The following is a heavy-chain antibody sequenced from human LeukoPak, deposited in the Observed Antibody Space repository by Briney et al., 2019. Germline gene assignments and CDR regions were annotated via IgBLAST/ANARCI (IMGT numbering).Heavy chain of an antibody. CDR2: FDPEDGET. J-gene: IGHJ3*01. CDR1: GYTLTEVS. CDR3: TRGWQWLVRKGAFDV. V-gene: IGHV1-24*01. D-gene: IGHD6-19*01. Sequence: ASVKVSCKVSGYTLTEVSLHWVRQTPGKGLEWMGGFDPEDGETIYAQKFQGRVTVTEDTSTDTAYMELSSLRSEDTAVYYCTRGWQWLVRKGAFDVWGQGTMVTVSS.